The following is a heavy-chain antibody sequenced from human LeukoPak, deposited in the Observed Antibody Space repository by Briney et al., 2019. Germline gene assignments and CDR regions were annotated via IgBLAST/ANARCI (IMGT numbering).Heavy chain of an antibody. CDR1: GGSISSHY. D-gene: IGHD2-8*01. CDR2: IYYSGST. Sequence: SETLSLTCTVSGGSISSHYWSWIRQPPGKGLEWIGYIYYSGSTHYNPSLKSRVTISVDTSKNQFSLKLSSVPAADTAVYYCARMQVGYCTNGVCYGDYYYYYMDVWGKGTTVTVSS. CDR3: ARMQVGYCTNGVCYGDYYYYYMDV. J-gene: IGHJ6*03. V-gene: IGHV4-59*11.